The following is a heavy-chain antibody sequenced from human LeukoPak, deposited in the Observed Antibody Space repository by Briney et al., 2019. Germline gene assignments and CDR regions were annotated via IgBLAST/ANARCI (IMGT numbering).Heavy chain of an antibody. CDR1: GSTFSSHT. J-gene: IGHJ5*02. Sequence: PGGSLRLSCAASGSTFSSHTMTWVRQAPGKGLEWVSSISGSGDRTYYADSVKGRFTISRDNSKNTLYLQMDSLRVEDTAIYYCAKDRRSGWFGEFDPWGQGTLVTVSS. CDR2: ISGSGDRT. CDR3: AKDRRSGWFGEFDP. D-gene: IGHD3-10*01. V-gene: IGHV3-23*01.